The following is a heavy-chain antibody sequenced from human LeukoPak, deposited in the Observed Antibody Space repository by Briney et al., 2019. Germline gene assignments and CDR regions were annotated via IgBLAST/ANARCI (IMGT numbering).Heavy chain of an antibody. CDR2: IYYSGTT. Sequence: PAETQTLTCAVYGGSFSGYYWGWIRQPPGKGLEWIGNIYYSGTTYYNPSLKSRVTISVDTSKNQFSLKMRSVTAADTAVYYCARRKGGRAWRDYWGQGTLVTVSS. CDR1: GGSFSGYY. V-gene: IGHV4-34*01. D-gene: IGHD3-16*01. CDR3: ARRKGGRAWRDY. J-gene: IGHJ4*02.